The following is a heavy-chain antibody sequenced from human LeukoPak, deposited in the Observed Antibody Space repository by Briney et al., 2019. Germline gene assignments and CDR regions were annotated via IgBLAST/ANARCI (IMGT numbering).Heavy chain of an antibody. CDR2: INPNSGGT. V-gene: IGHV1-2*06. D-gene: IGHD3-22*01. Sequence: ASVKVSCKASGYTLTDYYMHWVRQAPGQGLEWMGRINPNSGGTNYAQKYQGRVTMTRDTSISTVYMELSRLRSDDTAVYYCARVGYYESSGYYEYWGQGTLVTVSS. CDR1: GYTLTDYY. CDR3: ARVGYYESSGYYEY. J-gene: IGHJ4*02.